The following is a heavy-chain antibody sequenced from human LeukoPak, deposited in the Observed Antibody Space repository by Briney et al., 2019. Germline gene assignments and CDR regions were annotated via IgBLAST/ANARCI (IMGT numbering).Heavy chain of an antibody. Sequence: PSETLSLTCTVSGGSINTYYWSWIRQPPGKGLEWIGYIFYTGSTNYKPSLKSRVTISVDTSKNEFSLKLSSVTAADTAVYYCARHESGYYMDVWGKGTTVTVPS. V-gene: IGHV4-59*01. CDR3: ARHESGYYMDV. J-gene: IGHJ6*03. CDR1: GGSINTYY. CDR2: IFYTGST.